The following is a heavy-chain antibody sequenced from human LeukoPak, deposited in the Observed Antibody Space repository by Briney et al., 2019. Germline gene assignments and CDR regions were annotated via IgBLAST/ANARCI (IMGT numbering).Heavy chain of an antibody. D-gene: IGHD2-2*01. J-gene: IGHJ4*02. CDR2: IYYSGST. Sequence: SQTLSLTCTVSGGSISSGGYYWGWIRQHPGKGLEWIGYIYYSGSTYYNPSLESRVTISVDTSKNQFSLKLSSVTAADTAVYYCARGLGGVPAAIGYWGQGTLVTVSS. V-gene: IGHV4-31*03. CDR3: ARGLGGVPAAIGY. CDR1: GGSISSGGYY.